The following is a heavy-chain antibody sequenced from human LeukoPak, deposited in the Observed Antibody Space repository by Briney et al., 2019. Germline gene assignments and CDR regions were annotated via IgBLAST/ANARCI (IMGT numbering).Heavy chain of an antibody. CDR1: GGSISSGGYS. Sequence: RSSQTLSLTCAVSGGSISSGGYSWSWIRQPPGKGLEWIGYIYHSGSTYYNPSLKSRVTISVDRSKNQFSLKLSSVTAADTAVYYCARSYDILTGYLSVSRKPNDYWGQGTLVTVSS. CDR3: ARSYDILTGYLSVSRKPNDY. CDR2: IYHSGST. D-gene: IGHD3-9*01. V-gene: IGHV4-30-2*01. J-gene: IGHJ4*02.